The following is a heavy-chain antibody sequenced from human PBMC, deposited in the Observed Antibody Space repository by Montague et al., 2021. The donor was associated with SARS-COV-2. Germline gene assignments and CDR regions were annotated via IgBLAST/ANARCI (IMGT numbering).Heavy chain of an antibody. CDR1: GGSFSDYH. Sequence: SETLSLTCAVYGGSFSDYHLNWIRQPPGKGLEWIGEINHSGSTNYNPSLKSRVTIAVDTSKNQVSLKLTSVTAADTAVFYCARSTVTNSPFGFSNKLRSRYNGMDVWGQGTTVTVSS. D-gene: IGHD4-17*01. CDR2: INHSGST. CDR3: ARSTVTNSPFGFSNKLRSRYNGMDV. V-gene: IGHV4-34*01. J-gene: IGHJ6*02.